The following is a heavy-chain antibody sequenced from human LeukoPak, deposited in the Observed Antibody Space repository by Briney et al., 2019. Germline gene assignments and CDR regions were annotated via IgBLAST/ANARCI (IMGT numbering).Heavy chain of an antibody. CDR2: INPNSGGT. CDR1: GYTFTGYY. D-gene: IGHD1-26*01. Sequence: GASVKVSCKASGYTFTGYYMHWVRQAPGQGLEWMGWINPNSGGTNYAQKFQGRVTMTMYTSISTAYMELSRLRSDDTAVYYCARGLRWGHGGSYRTRYYYYYMDVWGKGTTVTVSS. CDR3: ARGLRWGHGGSYRTRYYYYYMDV. V-gene: IGHV1-2*02. J-gene: IGHJ6*03.